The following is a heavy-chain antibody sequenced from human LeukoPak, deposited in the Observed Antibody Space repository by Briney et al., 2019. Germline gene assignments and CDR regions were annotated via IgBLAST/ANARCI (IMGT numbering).Heavy chain of an antibody. D-gene: IGHD1-7*01. CDR2: ISDGGGDT. Sequence: GGSLRLSCAASGFTFSTYAMSWVRQAPGKGLEWVSLISDGGGDTYYADSVRGRFTISRDNSKNTLYLQMNSLRADDSAVYYCAKPNWNYISDYFDYWGQGTLVTVSS. V-gene: IGHV3-23*01. CDR1: GFTFSTYA. J-gene: IGHJ4*02. CDR3: AKPNWNYISDYFDY.